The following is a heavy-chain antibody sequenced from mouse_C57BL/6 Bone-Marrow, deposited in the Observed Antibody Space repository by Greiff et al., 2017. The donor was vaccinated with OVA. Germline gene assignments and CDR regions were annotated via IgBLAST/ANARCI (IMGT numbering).Heavy chain of an antibody. CDR1: GFNIKDYY. Sequence: VQLQQSGAELVKPGASVKLSCTASGFNIKDYYMHWVKQRTEQGLEWIGRIDPEDGETKYAPKFQGKATITADTSANTAYLQLSSLTSEDTAVYFCARNYGSPYWYFDVWGTGTTVTVSS. CDR2: IDPEDGET. CDR3: ARNYGSPYWYFDV. J-gene: IGHJ1*03. D-gene: IGHD1-1*01. V-gene: IGHV14-2*01.